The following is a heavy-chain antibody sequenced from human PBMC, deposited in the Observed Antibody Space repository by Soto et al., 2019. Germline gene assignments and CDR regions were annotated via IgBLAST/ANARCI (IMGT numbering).Heavy chain of an antibody. CDR3: ARAGDYGHHTGDY. CDR1: GYTFTSYG. Sequence: QVQLVQSGAEVKKPGASVKVSCKASGYTFTSYGISWVRQATGQGLEWMGWINTYNGNTNYAQKLHGRGTMTTDTATSTAYMELRSLISDDTAVYYCARAGDYGHHTGDYWGQGTLVTVSS. CDR2: INTYNGNT. V-gene: IGHV1-18*01. D-gene: IGHD4-17*01. J-gene: IGHJ4*02.